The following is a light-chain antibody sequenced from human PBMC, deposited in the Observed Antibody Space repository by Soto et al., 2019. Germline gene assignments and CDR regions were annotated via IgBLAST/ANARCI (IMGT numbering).Light chain of an antibody. CDR1: QSVSSSY. CDR2: GAS. J-gene: IGKJ5*01. Sequence: EIVLTQSPGTLSLSPGERATLSCRASQSVSSSYLAWYQQKPGQAPRLLVYGASSRATGLPDRFSGSGSGTDFTLTISRLEPEDFAVYYCQQYCSSPPKTFGQGTRLAIK. CDR3: QQYCSSPPKT. V-gene: IGKV3-20*01.